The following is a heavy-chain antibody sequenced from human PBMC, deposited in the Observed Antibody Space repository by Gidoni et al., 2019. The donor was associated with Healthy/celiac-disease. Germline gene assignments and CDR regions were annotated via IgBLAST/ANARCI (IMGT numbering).Heavy chain of an antibody. CDR3: ATDTVTTGDSYWYCDL. CDR1: GGSFSGYY. J-gene: IGHJ2*01. V-gene: IGHV4-34*01. D-gene: IGHD4-17*01. CDR2: INHSGST. Sequence: QVQLQLWGAGLLKPSETLFLTCAVYGGSFSGYYWSWIRQPPGKGLEWIGEINHSGSTNYNPSLKSRVTIAVDTAKNQFSLKRSSVTAADTAVYYCATDTVTTGDSYWYCDLWGRGTLVTVSS.